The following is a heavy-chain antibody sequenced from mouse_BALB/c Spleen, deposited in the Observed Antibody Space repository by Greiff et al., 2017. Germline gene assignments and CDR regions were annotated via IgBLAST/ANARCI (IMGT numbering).Heavy chain of an antibody. CDR2: IWAGGST. CDR1: GFSLTSYG. CDR3: ARDGGYCGNLRYWYFDV. J-gene: IGHJ1*01. D-gene: IGHD2-1*01. Sequence: VQGVESGPGLVAPSQSLSLTCTVSGFSLTSYGVHWVRQPPGKGLEWLGVIWAGGSTNYNSALMSRLSISKDNSKSQVFLKMNSLQTDDTAMYYCARDGGYCGNLRYWYFDVWGAGTTVTVSS. V-gene: IGHV2-9*02.